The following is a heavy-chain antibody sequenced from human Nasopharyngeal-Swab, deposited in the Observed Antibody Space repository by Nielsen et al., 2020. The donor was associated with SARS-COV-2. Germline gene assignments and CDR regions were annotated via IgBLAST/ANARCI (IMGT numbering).Heavy chain of an antibody. J-gene: IGHJ4*02. Sequence: GGSLRLSCAASGFTFSSYTMNWVRQAPGKGLEWVSSISSSSYYIKYGESVKGRFTLSRDNAKNSLDLQMNSLRGEDTAVYYCAREGRELWPTFDLWGQGTLATVSS. CDR3: AREGRELWPTFDL. CDR1: GFTFSSYT. D-gene: IGHD3-16*01. V-gene: IGHV3-21*01. CDR2: ISSSSYYI.